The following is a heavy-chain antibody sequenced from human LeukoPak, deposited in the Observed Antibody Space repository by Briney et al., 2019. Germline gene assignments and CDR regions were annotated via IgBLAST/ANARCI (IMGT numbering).Heavy chain of an antibody. D-gene: IGHD6-13*01. CDR2: ISGDGGST. CDR3: TKDSLAAAGFFDS. CDR1: GFTFDDYA. Sequence: GGSLRLSCAASGFTFDDYAIHWVRQPPGKGLEWVSLISGDGGSTYCADSVKGRFTMTRDNNKNSVYLQMNSLSTDDTALYYCTKDSLAAAGFFDSWGQGTLVTVSS. J-gene: IGHJ4*02. V-gene: IGHV3-43*02.